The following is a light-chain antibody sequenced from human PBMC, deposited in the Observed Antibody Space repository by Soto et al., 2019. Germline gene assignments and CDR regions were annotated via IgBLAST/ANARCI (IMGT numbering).Light chain of an antibody. J-gene: IGLJ1*01. Sequence: HSVLTQPASVSGSPGQSITIACTGTSSDIGGYNFVSWYQQHPGKAPKLLIYDVGNRPSGVSNRFSGSKSGNTASLTISGLQAEDEAHYYCNSYRTVSTYVFGTGTKVTVL. CDR1: SSDIGGYNF. V-gene: IGLV2-14*01. CDR3: NSYRTVSTYV. CDR2: DVG.